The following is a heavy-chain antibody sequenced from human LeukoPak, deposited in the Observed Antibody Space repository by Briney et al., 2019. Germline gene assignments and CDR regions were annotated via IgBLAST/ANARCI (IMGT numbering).Heavy chain of an antibody. J-gene: IGHJ6*02. D-gene: IGHD2-15*01. Sequence: PGGSLRLSCAASGFTFSSYGMHWVRQAPGKGLEWVAVISYDGSNKYYADSVKGRFTISRDNAKNTLYLQMNSLRAEDTAVYYCARPDSSTYYYYGMGVWGQGTTVTVSS. CDR1: GFTFSSYG. CDR3: ARPDSSTYYYYGMGV. CDR2: ISYDGSNK. V-gene: IGHV3-30*03.